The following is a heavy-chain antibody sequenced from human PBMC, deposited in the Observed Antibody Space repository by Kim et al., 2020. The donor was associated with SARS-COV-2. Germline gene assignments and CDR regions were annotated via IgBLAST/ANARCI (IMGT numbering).Heavy chain of an antibody. CDR1: GGSISSSSYY. Sequence: SETLSLTCTVSGGSISSSSYYWGWIRQPPGKGLEWIGSIYYSGSTYYNPSLKSRVTISVDTSKNQFSLELSSVTAADTAVYYCASLTSLPPDSSGYYNFDYWGQGTLVTVSS. CDR3: ASLTSLPPDSSGYYNFDY. CDR2: IYYSGST. J-gene: IGHJ4*02. V-gene: IGHV4-39*01. D-gene: IGHD3-22*01.